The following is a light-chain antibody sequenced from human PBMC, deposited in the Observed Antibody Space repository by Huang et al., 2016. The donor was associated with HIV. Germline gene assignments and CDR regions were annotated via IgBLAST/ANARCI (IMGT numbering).Light chain of an antibody. J-gene: IGKJ4*01. V-gene: IGKV1D-12*01. CDR1: QATGGW. CDR2: ASS. CDR3: QQANSFLQLT. Sequence: DIQMTQSPSFVSASVGDRVTISCRASQATGGWVGWYQQKPGKAPKLLIYASSTLQSGGPSRFSGSGSGTDFTLTISSLQPEDFATYYCQQANSFLQLTFGGGTKVEIK.